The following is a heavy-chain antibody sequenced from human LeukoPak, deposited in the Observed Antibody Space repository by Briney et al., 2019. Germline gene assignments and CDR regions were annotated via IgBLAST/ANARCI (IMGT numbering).Heavy chain of an antibody. V-gene: IGHV4-59*01. CDR2: IECGGST. CDR1: GGSISRYY. J-gene: IGHJ4*02. Sequence: SETLSLTCRVSGGSISRYYWSWIRQPAGKGRESIGYIECGGSTHYNPSLQSRVTISVASSKNQSSLTLSSVTAADTAVYSCARAYGGYSYGYTFDYWGQGTLVTVSS. D-gene: IGHD5-18*01. CDR3: ARAYGGYSYGYTFDY.